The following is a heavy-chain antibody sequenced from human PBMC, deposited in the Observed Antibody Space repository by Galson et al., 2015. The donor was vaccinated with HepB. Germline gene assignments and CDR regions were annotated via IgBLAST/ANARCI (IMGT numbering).Heavy chain of an antibody. V-gene: IGHV4-30-4*01. J-gene: IGHJ5*01. D-gene: IGHD2-2*01. Sequence: LSLTCTVSSGSISSGDSLWSWIRQPPGKGLEWIGYISYSGTPYFSPPFKSRLAMSLDTPRDQFSLQLSSVTAADTAVYYCARELKYCSSTTCYFDSWGQGTLVTVS. CDR2: ISYSGTP. CDR3: ARELKYCSSTTCYFDS. CDR1: SGSISSGDSL.